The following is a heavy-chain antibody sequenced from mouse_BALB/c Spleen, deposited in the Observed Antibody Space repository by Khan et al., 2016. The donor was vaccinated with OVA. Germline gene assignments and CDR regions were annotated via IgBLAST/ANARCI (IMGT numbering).Heavy chain of an antibody. D-gene: IGHD2-10*01. V-gene: IGHV1S136*01. J-gene: IGHJ2*02. CDR3: ASPAYYGNYADY. CDR2: INPDNDSA. Sequence: EVQLQQSGPELVKPGASVKMSCKASGYTFTTYIIHWVKQRPGQGPEWIGYINPDNDSAKYNEKFKGNVTLTSDRSSTTAFMEFSSLTSEDSAVYYCASPAYYGNYADYWGQGPSLTVSS. CDR1: GYTFTTYI.